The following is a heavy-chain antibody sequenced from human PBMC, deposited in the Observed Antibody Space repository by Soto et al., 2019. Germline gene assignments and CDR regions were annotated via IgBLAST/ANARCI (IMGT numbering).Heavy chain of an antibody. CDR3: ARDGRNGGYFDY. CDR1: GYTFNSYG. V-gene: IGHV1-18*01. J-gene: IGHJ4*02. Sequence: QVQLVQSGAEVKKPGASVKVSCKASGYTFNSYGISWVRQAPGQGLEWMGWISVYNGNTNYAQKVQGRVTMTTDTSTSTACMELRSLRSDDTDVYYCARDGRNGGYFDYWGQGTVVTVSS. D-gene: IGHD2-8*01. CDR2: ISVYNGNT.